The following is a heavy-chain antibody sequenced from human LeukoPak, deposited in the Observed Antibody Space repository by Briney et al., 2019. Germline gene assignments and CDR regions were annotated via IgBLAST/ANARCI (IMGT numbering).Heavy chain of an antibody. CDR2: ISYDGSNK. CDR1: GFTFSSYA. Sequence: GGSLRLSCAASGFTFSSYAMHWVRQAPGKGLEWVAVISYDGSNKYYADSVKGRFTISRDNSKNTLYLQMNSLRAEDTAVYYCAREGWLQSFDYWGQGTLVTVSS. D-gene: IGHD5-24*01. CDR3: AREGWLQSFDY. V-gene: IGHV3-30-3*01. J-gene: IGHJ4*02.